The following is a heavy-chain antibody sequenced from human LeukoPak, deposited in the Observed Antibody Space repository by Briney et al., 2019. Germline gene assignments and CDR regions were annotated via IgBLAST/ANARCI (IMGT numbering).Heavy chain of an antibody. J-gene: IGHJ6*04. CDR2: IIPIIGKT. D-gene: IGHD5-18*01. V-gene: IGHV1-69*08. Sequence: SVKVSCKASVCTFSSYTISWVRQAPGQGLEWMGWIIPIIGKTNYAQKLQGRVTITADKSTSTAYMELSSLRSEDTAVYYCGIDLREGGYTYGLGYLVRDVWGEGTTVTVSS. CDR3: GIDLREGGYTYGLGYLVRDV. CDR1: VCTFSSYT.